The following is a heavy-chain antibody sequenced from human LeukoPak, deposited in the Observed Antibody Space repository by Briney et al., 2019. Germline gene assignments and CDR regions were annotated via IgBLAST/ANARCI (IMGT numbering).Heavy chain of an antibody. V-gene: IGHV4-31*03. CDR2: IYYSGST. CDR3: ARASHSIAVAGIIDC. J-gene: IGHJ4*02. CDR1: GGSISSGGYY. D-gene: IGHD6-19*01. Sequence: SETLSLTCTVSGGSISSGGYYWSWIRQHPGKGLEWIGYIYYSGSTYYNPSLKSRVTISVDTSKNQFSLKLSSVTAADTAVYYCARASHSIAVAGIIDCWGQGTLVTVSS.